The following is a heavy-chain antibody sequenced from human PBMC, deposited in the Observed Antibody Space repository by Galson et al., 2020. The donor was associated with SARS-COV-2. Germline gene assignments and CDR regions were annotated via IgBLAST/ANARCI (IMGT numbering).Heavy chain of an antibody. V-gene: IGHV1-46*01. J-gene: IGHJ6*03. CDR3: AREGPNLNYDFWSGYPYYYYYMDV. CDR1: GYTFTSYY. CDR2: INPSGGST. D-gene: IGHD3-3*01. Sequence: ASVKVSCKASGYTFTSYYMHWVRQAPGQGLEWMGIINPSGGSTSYAQKFQGRVTMTRGTSTSTVYMELSSLRSEDTAVYYCAREGPNLNYDFWSGYPYYYYYMDVWGKGTTVTVSS.